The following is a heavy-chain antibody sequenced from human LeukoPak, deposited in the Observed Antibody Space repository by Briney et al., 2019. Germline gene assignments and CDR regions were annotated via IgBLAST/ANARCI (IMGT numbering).Heavy chain of an antibody. V-gene: IGHV1-2*02. D-gene: IGHD3-10*01. CDR3: ARARARGGPYFDY. J-gene: IGHJ4*02. CDR1: GYTFTGYY. Sequence: ASVKVSCKASGYTFTGYYMHRVRQAPGQGLEWMGWINPNSGGTNYAQKFSGTNYAQRFQGRIMMTRDTSITTAYMELSRLRSDDTAVYYCARARARGGPYFDYWGQGTLVTVSS. CDR2: INPNSGGT.